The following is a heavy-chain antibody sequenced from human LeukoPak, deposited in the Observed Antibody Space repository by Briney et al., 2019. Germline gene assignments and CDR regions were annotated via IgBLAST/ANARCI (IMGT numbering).Heavy chain of an antibody. V-gene: IGHV3-23*01. J-gene: IGHJ6*04. CDR1: GFTFSSYA. CDR2: ISGSGGST. Sequence: PGGSLRLSCAASGFTFSSYAMSWVRQAPGKGLEWVSAISGSGGSTYYADSVKGRFTISRDNSKNTLYLQMDSLRAEDTAVYYCARSSNMGAYGMDVWGKGTTVTVSS. CDR3: ARSSNMGAYGMDV. D-gene: IGHD2-2*01.